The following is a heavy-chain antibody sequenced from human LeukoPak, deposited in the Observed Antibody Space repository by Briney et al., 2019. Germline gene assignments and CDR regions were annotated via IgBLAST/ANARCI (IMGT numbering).Heavy chain of an antibody. V-gene: IGHV5-51*01. D-gene: IGHD3-22*01. Sequence: GESLKISCKGSGYRFTSYWIGWVRPMPGKGLEWMGIIYPGDPDTRYSPSFQGQVTISADKSISTAYLQWSSLKASDTAMYYCARRLGYYDSSGYYGTFDYWGQGTLVTVSS. CDR2: IYPGDPDT. CDR3: ARRLGYYDSSGYYGTFDY. J-gene: IGHJ4*02. CDR1: GYRFTSYW.